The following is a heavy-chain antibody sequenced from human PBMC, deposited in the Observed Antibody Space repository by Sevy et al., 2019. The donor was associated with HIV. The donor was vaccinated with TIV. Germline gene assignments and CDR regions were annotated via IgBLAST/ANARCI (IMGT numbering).Heavy chain of an antibody. CDR1: GFTFSSYS. V-gene: IGHV3-48*02. CDR2: ISSSSSTI. D-gene: IGHD6-13*01. Sequence: GGSLRLSCAASGFTFSSYSMNWVRQAPGKGLEWVSYISSSSSTIYYADSVKGRFTISRDNAKNSLYLQMNSLRDEDTDVYYCASSPGAAGTSFWYFDLWGRGTLVTVSS. J-gene: IGHJ2*01. CDR3: ASSPGAAGTSFWYFDL.